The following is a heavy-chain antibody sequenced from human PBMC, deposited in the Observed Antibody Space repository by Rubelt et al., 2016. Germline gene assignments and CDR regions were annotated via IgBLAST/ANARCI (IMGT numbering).Heavy chain of an antibody. J-gene: IGHJ4*02. CDR1: GYTFTSYA. Sequence: QVQLVQSGSELKKPGASVKVSYKASGYTFTSYAMNWVRPAPGQGLEWMGWINPNTGNPPYAHGVTGWFVLSLDTSARKVYLRISSVKAEYTAVYYCERPGRSPTIVAFDYWGQGTLVTVSS. CDR2: INPNTGNP. V-gene: IGHV7-4-1*02. CDR3: ERPGRSPTIVAFDY. D-gene: IGHD3-3*01.